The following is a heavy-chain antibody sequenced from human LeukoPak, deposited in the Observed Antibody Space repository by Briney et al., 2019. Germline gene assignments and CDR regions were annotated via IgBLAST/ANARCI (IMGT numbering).Heavy chain of an antibody. J-gene: IGHJ4*02. Sequence: SETLSLTCTVSGVSVSSGSYDWRWIRQPPGKGLEWIGEINHSGSTNYNPSLKSRVTISVDTSKNQFSLKLSSVTAADTAVYYCARGRYSSGWLTFDYWGQGTLVTVSS. CDR3: ARGRYSSGWLTFDY. CDR1: GVSVSSGSYD. V-gene: IGHV4-61*01. CDR2: INHSGST. D-gene: IGHD6-19*01.